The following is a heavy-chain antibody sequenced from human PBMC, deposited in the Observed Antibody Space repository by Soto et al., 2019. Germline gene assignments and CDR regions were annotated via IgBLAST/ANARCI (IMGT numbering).Heavy chain of an antibody. CDR1: GFTFSSYA. D-gene: IGHD6-13*01. J-gene: IGHJ4*02. Sequence: HPGGSLRLSCAASGFTFSSYAMSWVRQAPGKGLEWVSGINGNGSLTYYADSVKGRFTISRDNAKNTLNLQMNSLRVEDTAVYYCARDLAAADYWGQGTLVTVSS. CDR2: INGNGSLT. V-gene: IGHV3-23*01. CDR3: ARDLAAADY.